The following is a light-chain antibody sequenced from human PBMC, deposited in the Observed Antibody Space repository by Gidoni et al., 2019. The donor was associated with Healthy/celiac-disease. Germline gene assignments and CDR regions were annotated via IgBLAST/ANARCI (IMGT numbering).Light chain of an antibody. CDR3: QQYGSSPLT. Sequence: EIVLTQSPGTLPLSPGERATLSCRASQSVSSSYLAWYQQKPGQAPRLLIYGASSRATGIPVRFSGSGSGTDFTLTISRLEPEDFAVYYCQQYGSSPLTFGGGTKVEIK. CDR2: GAS. CDR1: QSVSSSY. V-gene: IGKV3-20*01. J-gene: IGKJ4*01.